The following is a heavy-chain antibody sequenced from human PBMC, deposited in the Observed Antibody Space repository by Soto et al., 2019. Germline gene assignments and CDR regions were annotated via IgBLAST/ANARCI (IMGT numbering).Heavy chain of an antibody. J-gene: IGHJ6*02. Sequence: GGSLRLSCAASGFTFSIYAMSWFRQAPGKGLEWVSAISGSGGSTYYADSVKGRFTISRDNSKNTLYLQMNSLRAEDTAVYYCAKESNYDILTGYYYYYYYGMDVWGQGTTITVSS. CDR1: GFTFSIYA. CDR3: AKESNYDILTGYYYYYYYGMDV. D-gene: IGHD3-9*01. V-gene: IGHV3-23*01. CDR2: ISGSGGST.